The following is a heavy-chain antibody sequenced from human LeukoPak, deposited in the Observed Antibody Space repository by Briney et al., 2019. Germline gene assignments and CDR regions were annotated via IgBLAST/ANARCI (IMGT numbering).Heavy chain of an antibody. CDR1: GFTFSSYA. V-gene: IGHV3-23*01. CDR3: AKDPYSSSWSSAEYFQH. Sequence: GGSLRLSCAASGFTFSSYAMSWVRQAPGKGLEWVSAISGSGGSTYYADSVKGRFTISRDNSKNTLYLQMNSLRAEDTAVYYCAKDPYSSSWSSAEYFQHWGQGTLVTVSS. CDR2: ISGSGGST. D-gene: IGHD6-13*01. J-gene: IGHJ1*01.